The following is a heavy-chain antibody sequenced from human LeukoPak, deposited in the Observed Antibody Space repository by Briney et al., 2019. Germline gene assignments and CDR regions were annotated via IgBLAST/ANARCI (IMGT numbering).Heavy chain of an antibody. V-gene: IGHV3-23*01. D-gene: IGHD2-21*01. J-gene: IGHJ4*02. Sequence: GGSLRLSCAASGFTFTTYWMHWVRQAPGKGLEWVSAISGSGGSTYCPDPVKGRFTISRDNSKNTLYLQMNSLRAEDTAVYYCAKEYSPGSRGYFDYWGQGTLVTVSS. CDR3: AKEYSPGSRGYFDY. CDR2: ISGSGGST. CDR1: GFTFTTYW.